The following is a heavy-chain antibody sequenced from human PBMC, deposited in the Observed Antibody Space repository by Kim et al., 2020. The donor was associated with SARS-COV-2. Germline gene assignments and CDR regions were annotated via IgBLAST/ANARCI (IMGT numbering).Heavy chain of an antibody. CDR3: QVVGNWNNGY. Sequence: SETLSLTCTVSGGSISSSSYYWGWIRQPPGKGLEWIGSIYYSGSTYYNPSLKSRVTISVDTSKNQFSLKLSSVTAADTAVYYCQVVGNWNNGYWGQGTLVTVSS. CDR2: IYYSGST. CDR1: GGSISSSSYY. D-gene: IGHD1-20*01. J-gene: IGHJ4*02. V-gene: IGHV4-39*07.